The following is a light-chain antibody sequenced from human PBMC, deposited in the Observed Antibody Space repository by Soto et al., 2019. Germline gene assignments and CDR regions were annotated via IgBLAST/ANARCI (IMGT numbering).Light chain of an antibody. J-gene: IGKJ1*01. V-gene: IGKV3-15*01. CDR2: GAS. Sequence: VMTQSPATLSVSPGERATLSCTASQSINSNLAWYQQRPGQSPRLLIYGASTRATGIPARFSGSGSGTEFTLTIRSLQSEDFAVYYCQQYNNWWTFGQGTKVEIK. CDR1: QSINSN. CDR3: QQYNNWWT.